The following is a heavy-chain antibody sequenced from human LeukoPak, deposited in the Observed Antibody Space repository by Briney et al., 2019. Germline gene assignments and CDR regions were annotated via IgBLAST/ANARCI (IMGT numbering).Heavy chain of an antibody. D-gene: IGHD6-13*01. Sequence: ASVKVSCKASGYTFTGYYMHWVRQAPGQGLEWMGWINPNSGGTNYAQKFQGRVTMTRDTSISTAYMELSRLRSDDTAVYYCARESIAADQGFDPWGQGTLVTVSS. J-gene: IGHJ5*02. CDR2: INPNSGGT. CDR3: ARESIAADQGFDP. V-gene: IGHV1-2*02. CDR1: GYTFTGYY.